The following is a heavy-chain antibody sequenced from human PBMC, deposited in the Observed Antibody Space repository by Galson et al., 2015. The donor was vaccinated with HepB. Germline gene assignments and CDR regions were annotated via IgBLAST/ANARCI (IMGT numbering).Heavy chain of an antibody. Sequence: SVKVSCKASGYTFTSYGISWVRQAPGQGLEWMGWISAYNGNTNYAQKLQGRVTMTTDTSTSTAYMELRSLRSDDTAVYYCAREGGLGRYYDSSGYLDYWGQGTLVTVSS. V-gene: IGHV1-18*01. CDR1: GYTFTSYG. CDR2: ISAYNGNT. J-gene: IGHJ4*02. CDR3: AREGGLGRYYDSSGYLDY. D-gene: IGHD3-22*01.